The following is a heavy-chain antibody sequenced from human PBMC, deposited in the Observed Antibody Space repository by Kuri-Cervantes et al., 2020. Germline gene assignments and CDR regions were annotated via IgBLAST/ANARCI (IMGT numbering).Heavy chain of an antibody. CDR1: GFTFSSYG. CDR3: AKDDYYDSSGIS. J-gene: IGHJ5*02. Sequence: GGSLRLSCAASGFTFSSYGMHWVRQAPGKGLEWVAVISYDGSNKYYADSVKGRFTISRDNSKNTLYLQMNSLRAEDTAVYYCAKDDYYDSSGISWGQGTLVTVSS. D-gene: IGHD3-22*01. CDR2: ISYDGSNK. V-gene: IGHV3-30*18.